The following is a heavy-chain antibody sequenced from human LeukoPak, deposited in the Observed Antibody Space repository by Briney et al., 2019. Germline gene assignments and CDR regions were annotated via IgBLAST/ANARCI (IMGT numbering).Heavy chain of an antibody. CDR2: IIPIFGTA. D-gene: IGHD1-26*01. CDR3: GGGGKGRGGGDAFDI. Sequence: SVKVSCKASGGTFSSYAISWVRQAPGQGLEWMGGIIPIFGTANYAQKFQGRVTITADESTSTAYMELSSLRSEDTAVYYCGGGGKGRGGGDAFDIWGQGTMVTVSS. V-gene: IGHV1-69*13. CDR1: GGTFSSYA. J-gene: IGHJ3*02.